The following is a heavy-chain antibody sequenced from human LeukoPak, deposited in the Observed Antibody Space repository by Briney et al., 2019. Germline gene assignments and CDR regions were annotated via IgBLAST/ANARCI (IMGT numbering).Heavy chain of an antibody. CDR3: ARFDGYKFSPDSP. J-gene: IGHJ5*02. CDR1: GYTFTGYY. Sequence: ASVKVSCKASGYTFTGYYMHWVRQAPGQGLEWMGWINPNSGGTNYAQKFQGRVTMTRDTSISTAYMELSSLRSEDTAVYYCARFDGYKFSPDSPWGQGTLVTVSS. D-gene: IGHD5-24*01. CDR2: INPNSGGT. V-gene: IGHV1-2*02.